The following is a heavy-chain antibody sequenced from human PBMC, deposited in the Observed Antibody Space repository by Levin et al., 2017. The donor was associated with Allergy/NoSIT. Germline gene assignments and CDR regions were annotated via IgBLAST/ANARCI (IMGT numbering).Heavy chain of an antibody. D-gene: IGHD4-11*01. Sequence: ASVKVSCKASGYXXXXYYXHXXXXXXXXGLEWMGIINPSGGSTSYAQKFQGRVTMTTDTSSTTVYMDLSSLRSDDTAVYYCARGDYSSYADLAYFEYWGQGTLVTVSS. V-gene: IGHV1-46*01. CDR3: ARGDYSSYADLAYFEY. CDR1: GYXXXXYY. J-gene: IGHJ4*02. CDR2: INPSGGST.